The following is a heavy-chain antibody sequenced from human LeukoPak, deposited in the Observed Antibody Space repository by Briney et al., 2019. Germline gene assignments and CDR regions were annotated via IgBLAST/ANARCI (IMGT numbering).Heavy chain of an antibody. CDR2: ISNDGSSK. D-gene: IGHD1-26*01. V-gene: IGHV3-30*04. Sequence: GRSLRLSCAASGFTFSSYAMRWVRQTPGKGLEWVSVISNDGSSKYYADSVKGRFTISRDNSKNTLYLQMDSLRAEDTALYYCARAPYSGSYYSPDYWGHGTPVTVSS. J-gene: IGHJ4*01. CDR1: GFTFSSYA. CDR3: ARAPYSGSYYSPDY.